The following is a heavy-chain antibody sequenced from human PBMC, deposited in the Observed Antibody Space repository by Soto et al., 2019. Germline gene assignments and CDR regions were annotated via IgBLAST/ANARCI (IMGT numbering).Heavy chain of an antibody. Sequence: EVQLLESGGGLVQPGGSLRLSCAASGFTFSSYAMSWVRQAPAKGLEWVSAISGSGGSTYYADSVKGRFTISRDNSKNTLYLQMNSLRAEDTAVYYCAPHLWFGELYYWGQGTLVSVSS. J-gene: IGHJ4*02. D-gene: IGHD3-10*01. CDR3: APHLWFGELYY. CDR1: GFTFSSYA. V-gene: IGHV3-23*01. CDR2: ISGSGGST.